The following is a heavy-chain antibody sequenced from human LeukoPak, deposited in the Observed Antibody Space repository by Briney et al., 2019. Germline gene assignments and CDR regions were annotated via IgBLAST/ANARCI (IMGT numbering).Heavy chain of an antibody. D-gene: IGHD4-11*01. V-gene: IGHV4-34*01. Sequence: NPSETLSLTCAVYGGSFSGYYWSWIRQPPGKGLEWIGEINHSGSTKYNPSLKSRVTMSVDTSKNQFSLNLSSVTAADTAVYYCARVSNYWAYNSYYMDVWGHGTTVTVSS. CDR3: ARVSNYWAYNSYYMDV. J-gene: IGHJ6*03. CDR1: GGSFSGYY. CDR2: INHSGST.